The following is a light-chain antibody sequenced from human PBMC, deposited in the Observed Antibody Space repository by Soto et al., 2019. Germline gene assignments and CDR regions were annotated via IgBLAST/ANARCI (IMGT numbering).Light chain of an antibody. CDR1: SSDIGAGYD. V-gene: IGLV1-40*01. CDR2: GNT. Sequence: QSVLTQPPSVSGAPGQRVTNSCTGSSSDIGAGYDVHWYQQLPGKAPTLLIYGNTKRPSGVPDRFSGSRSGTSASLAITGLQAEDEADYYCQSYDSSLRHYVFGTGTKLTVL. CDR3: QSYDSSLRHYV. J-gene: IGLJ1*01.